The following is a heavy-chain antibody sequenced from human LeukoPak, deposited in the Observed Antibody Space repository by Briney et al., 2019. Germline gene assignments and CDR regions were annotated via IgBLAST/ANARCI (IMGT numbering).Heavy chain of an antibody. Sequence: SETLSLTCTVSGGSISSYYWSWIRQPPGKGLEWIGYIYYSGSTNYNPSLKSRVTISVDTSKNQFSLKLSSVTAADTSVYYCGGDGGRGLYGYRGQGNPVTVFS. CDR1: GGSISSYY. D-gene: IGHD6-19*01. CDR3: GGDGGRGLYGY. CDR2: IYYSGST. J-gene: IGHJ4*02. V-gene: IGHV4-59*01.